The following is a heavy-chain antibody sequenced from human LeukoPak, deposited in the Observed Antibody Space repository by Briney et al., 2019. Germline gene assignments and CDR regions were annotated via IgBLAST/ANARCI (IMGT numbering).Heavy chain of an antibody. J-gene: IGHJ6*03. CDR2: LNPSGGST. CDR1: GYTFTRYY. CDR3: ARGPSITMVRGGQWYYYMDV. Sequence: ASVKVSCKASGYTFTRYYMHWVRQAPGQGLEWMGILNPSGGSTNYAQKFQGRVTMTRDTSTNTVYMELSSLRSEDTAVYYCARGPSITMVRGGQWYYYMDVWGKGTTVTISS. D-gene: IGHD3-10*01. V-gene: IGHV1-46*01.